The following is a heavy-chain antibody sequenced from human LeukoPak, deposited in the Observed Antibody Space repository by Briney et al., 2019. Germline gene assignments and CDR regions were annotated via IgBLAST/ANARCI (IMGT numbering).Heavy chain of an antibody. CDR2: IKGTGLTT. J-gene: IGHJ6*03. V-gene: IGHV3-11*04. CDR1: GLIFSDYY. D-gene: IGHD3-16*01. CDR3: ARAGELRYMDV. Sequence: GGSLRLSCAASGLIFSDYYMAWIRQAPGKGLEGISTIKGTGLTTYYADSVKGRVTISRDNDKNSLFLQMSSLRADDTAIYYCARAGELRYMDVWGKGTAVTVSS.